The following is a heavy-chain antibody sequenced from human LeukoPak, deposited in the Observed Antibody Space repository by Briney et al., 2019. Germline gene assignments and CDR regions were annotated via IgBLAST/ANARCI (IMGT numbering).Heavy chain of an antibody. J-gene: IGHJ3*02. CDR3: ARGTIIGDAFDI. V-gene: IGHV3-21*01. D-gene: IGHD3-10*01. Sequence: GGSLRLSCAASGFTVSSNYMSWVRQAPGKGLEWVSSISSSSSYIYYADSVKGRFTISRGNAKNSLYLQMNSLRAEDTAVYYCARGTIIGDAFDIWGQGTMVTVSS. CDR2: ISSSSSYI. CDR1: GFTVSSNY.